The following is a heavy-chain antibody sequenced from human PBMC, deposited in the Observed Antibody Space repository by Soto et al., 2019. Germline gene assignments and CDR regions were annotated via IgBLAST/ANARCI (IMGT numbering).Heavy chain of an antibody. CDR3: ARFNLEPEHYFDY. Sequence: PSETLSLTCTVSGGSISSYYWSWIRQPPGKGLEWIGYIYYSGSTNYNPSLKSRVTISVDTSKNQFSLKLSSVTAADTAVYYCARFNLEPEHYFDYWGQGTLVTVSS. CDR2: IYYSGST. J-gene: IGHJ4*02. V-gene: IGHV4-59*08. D-gene: IGHD1-1*01. CDR1: GGSISSYY.